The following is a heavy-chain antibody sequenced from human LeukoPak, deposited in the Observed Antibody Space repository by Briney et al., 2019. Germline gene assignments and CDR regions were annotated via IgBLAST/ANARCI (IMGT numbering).Heavy chain of an antibody. Sequence: SETLSLTCTVSGGSISPYYWSWIRQPPGKGLEWIGYVYYSGSTIYNPSLKSRVTISVDTSKNQFSLKLSSVTAADTAVYYCARLGLTYYYGSGTPYSFDYWGQGTLVTVST. CDR2: VYYSGST. CDR1: GGSISPYY. D-gene: IGHD3-10*01. J-gene: IGHJ4*02. V-gene: IGHV4-59*08. CDR3: ARLGLTYYYGSGTPYSFDY.